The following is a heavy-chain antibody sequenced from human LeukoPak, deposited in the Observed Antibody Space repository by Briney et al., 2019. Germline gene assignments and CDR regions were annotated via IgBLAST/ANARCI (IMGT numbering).Heavy chain of an antibody. CDR2: ISYDGSNK. V-gene: IGHV3-30*18. J-gene: IGHJ4*02. Sequence: GGSLRLSCAASGFTFSSYGMHWVRQAPGKGLEWVAVISYDGSNKYYADSVKGRFTISRDNSKNTLYLQMNSLRAEDTAVYFCAKDVRALHMITFGTPYYWGQGTLVTVSS. CDR1: GFTFSSYG. CDR3: AKDVRALHMITFGTPYY. D-gene: IGHD3-16*01.